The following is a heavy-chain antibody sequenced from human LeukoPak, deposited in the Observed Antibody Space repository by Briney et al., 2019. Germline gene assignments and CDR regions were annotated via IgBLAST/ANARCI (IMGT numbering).Heavy chain of an antibody. J-gene: IGHJ4*02. Sequence: GASVKVSCKASGYTFTSYYMHWVRQAPGQGLEWMGIINPSGGSTSYAQQFQGRVTMTRDTSTSTVYMELSSLRSEDTAVYYCTRADYDILTGYYPSFGYWGQGTLVTVSS. CDR1: GYTFTSYY. CDR2: INPSGGST. D-gene: IGHD3-9*01. V-gene: IGHV1-46*03. CDR3: TRADYDILTGYYPSFGY.